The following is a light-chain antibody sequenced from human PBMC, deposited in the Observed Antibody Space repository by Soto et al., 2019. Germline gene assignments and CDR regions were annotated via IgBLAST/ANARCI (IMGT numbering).Light chain of an antibody. CDR1: QTISSNY. V-gene: IGKV3-20*01. Sequence: EIVLTQSPCTLSLSVGERATLSCRASQTISSNYLACYQQKPGQAPRLLIFGASYRATGIPDRFSGSGSGTDFTLTISRLEPEDFAVYYCQQYRSSPPEFTFGPGTKVDIK. CDR2: GAS. CDR3: QQYRSSPPEFT. J-gene: IGKJ3*01.